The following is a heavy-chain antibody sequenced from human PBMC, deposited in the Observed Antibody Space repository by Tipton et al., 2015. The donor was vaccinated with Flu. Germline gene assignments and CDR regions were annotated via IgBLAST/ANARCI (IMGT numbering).Heavy chain of an antibody. J-gene: IGHJ5*02. V-gene: IGHV3-53*01. CDR1: GFSVGSNY. D-gene: IGHD2-8*02. CDR2: IFGDVTR. CDR3: AGVVMYQNWFDP. Sequence: SLRLSCAASGFSVGSNYMIWVRQAPGKGLESVAVIFGDVTRKYADSVKGRFTISKDNSKNTVHLQMNSLRVEDTAVYYCAGVVMYQNWFDPWGPGTLVTVSS.